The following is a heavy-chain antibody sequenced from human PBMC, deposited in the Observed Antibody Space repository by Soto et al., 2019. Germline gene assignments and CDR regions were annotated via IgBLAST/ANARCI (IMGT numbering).Heavy chain of an antibody. Sequence: QVQLVQSGAEEKKPGASVKVSCKASGYTFTSYAMHWVRQAPGQRLEWMGWINAGNGNTKYSQKFQGRVTITRDTSASTAYMELSSLRSEDTAVYSCARDIAVGGWFDPWGQGTLVTVSS. CDR2: INAGNGNT. CDR1: GYTFTSYA. CDR3: ARDIAVGGWFDP. D-gene: IGHD6-19*01. J-gene: IGHJ5*02. V-gene: IGHV1-3*05.